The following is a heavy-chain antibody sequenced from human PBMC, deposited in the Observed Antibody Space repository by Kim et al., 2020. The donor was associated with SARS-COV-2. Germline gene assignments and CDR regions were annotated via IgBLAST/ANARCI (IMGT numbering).Heavy chain of an antibody. CDR2: GRT. D-gene: IGHD3-3*01. CDR3: AKGRITISG. Sequence: GRTFYAESVKCRFTVSRDNSKNTLYLQMNSLRAEDTAVYYCAKGRITISGWGQGTLVTVSS. J-gene: IGHJ4*02. V-gene: IGHV3-23*01.